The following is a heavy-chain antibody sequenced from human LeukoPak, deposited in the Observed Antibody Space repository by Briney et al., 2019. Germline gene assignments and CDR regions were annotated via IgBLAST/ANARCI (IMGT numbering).Heavy chain of an antibody. CDR1: GFTFSSYG. V-gene: IGHV3-33*08. D-gene: IGHD2-2*01. J-gene: IGHJ6*03. CDR3: AKGAAMPPYYYYYMDV. Sequence: PGRSLRLSCAASGFTFSSYGMHWVRQAPGKGLEWVAVIWYGGSNKYYADSVKGRFTISRDNSKNTLYLQMNSLRAEDTAVYYCAKGAAMPPYYYYYMDVWGKGTTVTVSS. CDR2: IWYGGSNK.